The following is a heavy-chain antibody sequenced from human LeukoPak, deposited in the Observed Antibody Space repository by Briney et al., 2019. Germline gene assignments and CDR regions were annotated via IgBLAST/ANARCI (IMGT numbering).Heavy chain of an antibody. J-gene: IGHJ4*02. CDR3: ARESSGYVGY. V-gene: IGHV4-59*01. D-gene: IGHD5-12*01. CDR2: IYNSGST. CDR1: GGSISSYY. Sequence: SETLSLTCTVSGGSISSYYWSWVRQPPGKGLEWIGYIYNSGSTNYNPSLKSRVTISVDTSKNQFSLNLSSVTAADTAVYDCARESSGYVGYWGQGTLLTVSS.